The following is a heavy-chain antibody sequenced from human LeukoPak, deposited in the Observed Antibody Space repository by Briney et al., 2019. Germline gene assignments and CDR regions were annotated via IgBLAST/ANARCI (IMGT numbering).Heavy chain of an antibody. D-gene: IGHD3/OR15-3a*01. Sequence: SETLSLTCTVSGGSISNYYWSWIRQPPGKGLAWIGYIYYSGSTNYNPSLKSRVTVSVDTSENQFSLKLSSVTAADTAVYYCARHFGRPPAYFFDYWGQGTLVTVSS. CDR2: IYYSGST. J-gene: IGHJ4*02. V-gene: IGHV4-59*08. CDR1: GGSISNYY. CDR3: ARHFGRPPAYFFDY.